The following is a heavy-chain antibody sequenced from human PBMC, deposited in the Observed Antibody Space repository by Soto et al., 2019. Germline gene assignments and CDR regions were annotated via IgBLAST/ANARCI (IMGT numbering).Heavy chain of an antibody. V-gene: IGHV4-38-2*01. J-gene: IGHJ5*02. CDR3: ARVGPWVPYYYDSSPYTFENWFDP. Sequence: SETLSRTCAVSGYSISSGYYWCCLRQPPGKGLECLGSIYHGGSTYYNPSLNSRVTLSIDMTNNHVSLILNSVTAADTAVYYCARVGPWVPYYYDSSPYTFENWFDPWGQGALVTVSS. CDR1: GYSISSGYY. D-gene: IGHD3-22*01. CDR2: IYHGGST.